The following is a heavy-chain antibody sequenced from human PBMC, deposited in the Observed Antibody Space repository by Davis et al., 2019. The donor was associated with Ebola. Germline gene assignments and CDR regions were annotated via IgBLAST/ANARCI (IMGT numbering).Heavy chain of an antibody. D-gene: IGHD6-6*01. V-gene: IGHV4-39*07. CDR1: GGSISSSSYY. J-gene: IGHJ2*01. CDR2: IYYSGST. CDR3: ARDRPIATRRWWYFDL. Sequence: PSETLSLTCTVSGGSISSSSYYWGWIRQPPGKGLEWIGSIYYSGSTYYNPSLKSRVTISVDTSKNQFSLKLSSVTAADTAVYYCARDRPIATRRWWYFDLWGRGTLVTVSS.